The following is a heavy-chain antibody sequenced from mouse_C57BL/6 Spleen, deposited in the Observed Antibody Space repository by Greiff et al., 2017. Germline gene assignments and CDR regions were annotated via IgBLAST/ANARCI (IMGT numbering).Heavy chain of an antibody. CDR3: ARSPNWEYAMDY. CDR2: INPSSGYT. V-gene: IGHV1-4*01. Sequence: QVQLQQSGAELARPGASVKMSCKASGYTFTSYTMHWVKQRPGQGLEWIGYINPSSGYTKYNQKFKDKATLTADKSSSTAYMQLSSLTSEDSAVYYCARSPNWEYAMDYWGQGTSVTVSS. J-gene: IGHJ4*01. D-gene: IGHD4-1*01. CDR1: GYTFTSYT.